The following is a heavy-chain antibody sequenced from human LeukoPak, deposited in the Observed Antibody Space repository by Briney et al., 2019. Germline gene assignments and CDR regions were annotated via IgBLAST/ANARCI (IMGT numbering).Heavy chain of an antibody. D-gene: IGHD2-15*01. CDR1: GFTFSSYT. Sequence: GGSLRLSCAASGFTFSSYTMNWVRQAAGKGLEWVSYISTSGGTRFYADSVKGRFTISRDNAENPLYLQMNSLRAEDTAVYSCARFEHCSGGSCQLNAFDIWGQGTMVTVSS. V-gene: IGHV3-48*01. CDR2: ISTSGGTR. J-gene: IGHJ3*02. CDR3: ARFEHCSGGSCQLNAFDI.